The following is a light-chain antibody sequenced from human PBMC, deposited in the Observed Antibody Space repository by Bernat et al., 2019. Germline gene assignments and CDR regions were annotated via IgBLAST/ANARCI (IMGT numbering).Light chain of an antibody. Sequence: QSTLTQPASVSGSPGQSITISCSGASSDVGCYNLVSWYQQHPGKAPKLVIYEVTKRPAGVSDRFSGSKSGSPASLSISGLQAEDESHYYCCSYARSDTSVFGSGTRGPV. CDR3: CSYARSDTSV. J-gene: IGLJ1*01. CDR1: SSDVGCYNL. CDR2: EVT. V-gene: IGLV2-23*02.